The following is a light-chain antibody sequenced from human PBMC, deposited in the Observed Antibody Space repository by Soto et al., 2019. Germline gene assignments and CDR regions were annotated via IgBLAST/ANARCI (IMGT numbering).Light chain of an antibody. J-gene: IGKJ2*01. V-gene: IGKV1-8*01. Sequence: AIRMTQSPSSFSASTGDRVTITCRASQGISSYLAWYQQKPGKAPKLLIYAAATLQRGALSRFSASGSGTDFTITISRLQSEDFATYYCQQYLSYPSTFGQGTKLDI. CDR1: QGISSY. CDR3: QQYLSYPST. CDR2: AAA.